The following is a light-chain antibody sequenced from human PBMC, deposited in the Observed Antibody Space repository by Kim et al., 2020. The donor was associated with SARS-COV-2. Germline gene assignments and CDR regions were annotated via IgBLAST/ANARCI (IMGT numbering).Light chain of an antibody. CDR2: WAS. CDR1: QSVLYSSNNKNY. J-gene: IGKJ1*01. Sequence: DIVMTQSPDSLAVSLGERATINCKSSQSVLYSSNNKNYLAWYQRKPGQPPKLLIYWASTRESGVPDRFSGSGSGTDFTLTISSLQAEDVAVYYCQQYCTTPPPFGQGTKVDIK. V-gene: IGKV4-1*01. CDR3: QQYCTTPPP.